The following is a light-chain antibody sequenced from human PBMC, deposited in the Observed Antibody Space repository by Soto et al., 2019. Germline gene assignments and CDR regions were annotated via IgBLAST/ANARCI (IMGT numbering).Light chain of an antibody. Sequence: DIQMTQSPSTLSASVGDRVTMTCRASQGIDSWLAWYQQKPGKAPKLLIYKASSLESGVPSRFIGSGSGTEFTITISSLQPDEFATYYCQQYNSYSTFGGGTKVEIK. CDR3: QQYNSYST. CDR1: QGIDSW. V-gene: IGKV1-5*03. CDR2: KAS. J-gene: IGKJ4*01.